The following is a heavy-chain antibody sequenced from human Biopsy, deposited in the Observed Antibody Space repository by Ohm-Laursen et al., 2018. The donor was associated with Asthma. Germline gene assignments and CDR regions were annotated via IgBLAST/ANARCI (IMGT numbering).Heavy chain of an antibody. CDR2: ISYDGNHK. D-gene: IGHD5-12*01. J-gene: IGHJ4*02. CDR1: GFMFRSFG. V-gene: IGHV3-30*18. CDR3: AKRRGYSGHDNDY. Sequence: SLRLSCAASGFMFRSFGMHWVRQAPGKGLEWVAVISYDGNHKLYEDSVKGRFTISRDNSKNTLYLQMNSLRTEDTAVYYCAKRRGYSGHDNDYWGQGTLVIVSP.